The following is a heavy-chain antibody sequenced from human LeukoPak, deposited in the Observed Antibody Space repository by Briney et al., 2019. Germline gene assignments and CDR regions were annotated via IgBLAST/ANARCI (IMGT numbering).Heavy chain of an antibody. Sequence: KSSETLSLTCTVSGGSISSYYWSWIRQPPGKGLEWIAYISDIGSINYNPSLKSRVTISVDTSKNQFSLKLSSVTAADTAVYYCARSLWVPAASFDYWGQGTLVTVSS. CDR2: ISDIGSI. CDR3: ARSLWVPAASFDY. D-gene: IGHD2-2*01. J-gene: IGHJ4*02. V-gene: IGHV4-4*08. CDR1: GGSISSYY.